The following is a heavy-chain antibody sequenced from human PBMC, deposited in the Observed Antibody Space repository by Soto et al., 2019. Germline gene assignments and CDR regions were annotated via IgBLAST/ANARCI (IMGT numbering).Heavy chain of an antibody. CDR3: ARGPWGIPELWFGELFLMDV. CDR2: VNPNSGGT. V-gene: IGHV1-2*04. J-gene: IGHJ6*02. D-gene: IGHD3-10*01. Sequence: ASVKVSCKASGYTFTGYYMHWVRQAPGQGLEWMGWVNPNSGGTNYAQKFQGWVTMARDTSIGTAYMELSRLRSDDTAVYYCARGPWGIPELWFGELFLMDVWGQGTTVTVS. CDR1: GYTFTGYY.